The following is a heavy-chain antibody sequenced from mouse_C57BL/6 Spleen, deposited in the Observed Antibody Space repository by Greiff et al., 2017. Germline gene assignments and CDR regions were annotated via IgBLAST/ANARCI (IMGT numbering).Heavy chain of an antibody. V-gene: IGHV14-1*01. J-gene: IGHJ3*01. CDR1: GFNIKDYY. Sequence: VQLQQSGAELVRPGASVKLSCTASGFNIKDYYMHWVKQRPEQGLEWIGRIDPEDGDTEYAPKFQGKATMTADTSTNTAYLQPISLTSEDTAVYYCTTWDYEFAYWGQGTLVTVSA. CDR3: TTWDYEFAY. CDR2: IDPEDGDT. D-gene: IGHD2-4*01.